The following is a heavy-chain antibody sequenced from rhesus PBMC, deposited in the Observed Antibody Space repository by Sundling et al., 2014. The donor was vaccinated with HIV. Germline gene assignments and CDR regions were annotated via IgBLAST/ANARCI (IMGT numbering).Heavy chain of an antibody. CDR2: IYGSSLTT. D-gene: IGHD6-13*01. CDR3: ARGGIAAGL. V-gene: IGHV4S10*01. J-gene: IGHJ6*01. CDR1: GGSFSGYF. Sequence: QVQLQESGPGLVKPSETLSLTCAVSGGSFSGYFWGWIRQPPGKGLEWIGYIYGSSLTTNYNPSLKSRVSISKDTSKNQFSLKLTSVTAADTAVYFCARGGIAAGLWGQGVVVTVSS.